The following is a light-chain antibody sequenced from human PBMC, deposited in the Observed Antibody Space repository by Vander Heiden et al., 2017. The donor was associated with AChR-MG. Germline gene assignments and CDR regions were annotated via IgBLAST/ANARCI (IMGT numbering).Light chain of an antibody. V-gene: IGKV1-39*01. CDR1: QSISNY. Sequence: DIQMTQSPSSLSASVGDRVTITCRASQSISNYLNWYQQRPGEAPKLVIHTASTLQSGVPSRFSGSGSGTDFTLTINSLQPEDFATYYCQQDFSTPAVTFGPGTKVD. CDR3: QQDFSTPAVT. CDR2: TAS. J-gene: IGKJ3*01.